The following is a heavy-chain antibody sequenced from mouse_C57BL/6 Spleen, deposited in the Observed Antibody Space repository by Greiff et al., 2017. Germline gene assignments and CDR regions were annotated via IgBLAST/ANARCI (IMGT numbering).Heavy chain of an antibody. Sequence: QVQLQQPGAELVKPGASVKLSCKASGYPFTSYWMHWVKQRPGQGLEWIGRIDPNSGGNKYNEKFKSKATLTVDKPSRTAYMQLSSLTSDDSAVYYCARWNTTYYFDYWGQGTTLTVAS. CDR3: ARWNTTYYFDY. CDR1: GYPFTSYW. J-gene: IGHJ2*01. D-gene: IGHD1-1*01. CDR2: IDPNSGGN. V-gene: IGHV1-72*01.